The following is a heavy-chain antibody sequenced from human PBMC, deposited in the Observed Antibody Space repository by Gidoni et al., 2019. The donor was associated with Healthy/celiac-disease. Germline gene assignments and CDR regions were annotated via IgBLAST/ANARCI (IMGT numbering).Heavy chain of an antibody. V-gene: IGHV3-7*03. J-gene: IGHJ4*02. CDR3: ARDRVVVVAATQGSDY. CDR2: IKQDGSEK. Sequence: EVQLVESGGGMVQPGGSRRLSCEASGFTFSSYWMSWFRQAPGKELEWVANIKQDGSEKYYVDSVKGRFTISIDNAKNSLYLQMNSLRAEDTAVYYCARDRVVVVAATQGSDYWGQGTLVTVSS. CDR1: GFTFSSYW. D-gene: IGHD2-15*01.